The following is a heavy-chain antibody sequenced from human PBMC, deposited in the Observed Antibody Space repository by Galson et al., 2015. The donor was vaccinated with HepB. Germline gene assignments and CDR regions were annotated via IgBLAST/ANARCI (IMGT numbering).Heavy chain of an antibody. CDR1: GDSISNYV. Sequence: CKASGDSISNYVFTWVRQAPGQGLQWMGRVIPMFGTGNDGQKFQGRATVTADEVTSTVYMELSSLRSEDTAVYYCAARRVGGDYYGMDVWGQGTRVTVSS. CDR2: VIPMFGTG. V-gene: IGHV1-69*15. CDR3: AARRVGGDYYGMDV. J-gene: IGHJ6*02. D-gene: IGHD1-26*01.